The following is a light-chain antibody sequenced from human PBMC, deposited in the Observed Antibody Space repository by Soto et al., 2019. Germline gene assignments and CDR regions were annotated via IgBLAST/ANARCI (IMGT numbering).Light chain of an antibody. J-gene: IGKJ1*01. CDR2: GAS. Sequence: DIQMTQSPSSLAAAVEDRVTITCRASQGIRHALGWYQQKPGTAPKRLIYGASILQNGVPSRFGGSGSGTEFTLTISSLQPADFATYYCLQYNSPPLTFGQGTKVDIK. CDR1: QGIRHA. CDR3: LQYNSPPLT. V-gene: IGKV1-17*01.